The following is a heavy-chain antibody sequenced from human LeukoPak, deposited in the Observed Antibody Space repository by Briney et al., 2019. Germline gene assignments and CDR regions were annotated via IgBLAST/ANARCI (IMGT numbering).Heavy chain of an antibody. CDR3: ARGSYVGPTSGYFDY. CDR1: GGSISSGGYN. D-gene: IGHD1-26*01. CDR2: IYYSGST. V-gene: IGHV4-31*03. J-gene: IGHJ4*02. Sequence: SRTLSLTCTVSGGSISSGGYNWSWIRQHPGKGLECIGYIYYSGSTYYNPSLKSRVTISVDTSKNQFSLKLSSVTAADTAVYYCARGSYVGPTSGYFDYWGQGTLVTVSS.